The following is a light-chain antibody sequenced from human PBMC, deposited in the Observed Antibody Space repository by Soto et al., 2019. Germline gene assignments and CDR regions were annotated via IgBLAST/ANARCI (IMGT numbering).Light chain of an antibody. Sequence: RLTQSPTSLTASVGDRVTITCQARQYIGTYLNWYQQKPGEAPRLLISGASNLEPGVPSRFSGSGSGADFTFIISSLQPEDVATYSCQQYDNIILSFGGGTNVEI. J-gene: IGKJ4*01. CDR3: QQYDNIILS. CDR2: GAS. V-gene: IGKV1-33*01. CDR1: QYIGTY.